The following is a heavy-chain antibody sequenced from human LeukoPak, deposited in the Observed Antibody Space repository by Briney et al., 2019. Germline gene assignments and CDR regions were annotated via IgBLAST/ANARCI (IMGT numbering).Heavy chain of an antibody. D-gene: IGHD2-2*01. Sequence: ASVKVSCKASGYTFTGYYMHWVRQAPGQGLEWMGWINPNSGGTNYAQKFQGRVTMTRDTSISTAYMELSRLGSDDTAVYYCARLGDIVVVPAAVDAFDIWGQGTMVTVSS. CDR2: INPNSGGT. J-gene: IGHJ3*02. CDR3: ARLGDIVVVPAAVDAFDI. V-gene: IGHV1-2*02. CDR1: GYTFTGYY.